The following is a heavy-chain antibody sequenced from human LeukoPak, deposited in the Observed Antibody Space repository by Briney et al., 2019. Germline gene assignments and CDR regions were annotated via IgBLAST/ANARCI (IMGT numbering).Heavy chain of an antibody. CDR1: GYTVTSYD. Sequence: GASVKVSCKASGYTVTSYDINWVRQATGQGLEWMGWMNPNSGNTGYAQKFQGRVTMTRNTSISTAYMELSSLRSEDTAVYYCARATRIAARTRVNWFDPWGQGALVTVSS. CDR2: MNPNSGNT. J-gene: IGHJ5*02. D-gene: IGHD6-6*01. CDR3: ARATRIAARTRVNWFDP. V-gene: IGHV1-8*01.